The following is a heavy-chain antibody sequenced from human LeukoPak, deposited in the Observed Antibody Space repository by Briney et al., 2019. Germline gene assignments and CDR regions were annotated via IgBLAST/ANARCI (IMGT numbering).Heavy chain of an antibody. V-gene: IGHV3-7*01. Sequence: GGSLRLSCAASGFTFSSYWMSWVRQAPGKGLEWVANIKQDGSEKYYVDSVKGRFTISRDSAKNSLYLQMNSLRAEDTAVYYCARNYGSGWYNYYYYGMDVWGQGTTVTVSS. CDR2: IKQDGSEK. J-gene: IGHJ6*02. CDR3: ARNYGSGWYNYYYYGMDV. D-gene: IGHD6-19*01. CDR1: GFTFSSYW.